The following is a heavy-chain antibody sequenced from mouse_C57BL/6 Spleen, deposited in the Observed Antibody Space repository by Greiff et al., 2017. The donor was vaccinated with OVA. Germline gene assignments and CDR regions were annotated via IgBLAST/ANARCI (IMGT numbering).Heavy chain of an antibody. Sequence: VQLKQSGPELVKPGASVKIPCKASGYTFTDYNMDWVKQSHGKSLEWIGDINPNNGGTIYNQKFKGKATLTVDKSSSTAYMELRSLTSEDTAVYYCAREIYYYGSGGPYAMDYWGQGTSVTVSS. D-gene: IGHD1-1*01. CDR3: AREIYYYGSGGPYAMDY. V-gene: IGHV1-18*01. J-gene: IGHJ4*01. CDR1: GYTFTDYN. CDR2: INPNNGGT.